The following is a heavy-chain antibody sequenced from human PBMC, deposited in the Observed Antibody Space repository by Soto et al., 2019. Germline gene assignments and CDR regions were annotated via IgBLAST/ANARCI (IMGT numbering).Heavy chain of an antibody. D-gene: IGHD5-18*01. V-gene: IGHV3-21*01. CDR1: AFTFSSYS. J-gene: IGHJ6*02. CDR3: ARSTMGPDGYNYGYVYYYGMDV. CDR2: ISTTSSYI. Sequence: LVESGGGLVKPGGSLRLSCAASAFTFSSYSMNWVRQAPGKGLEWVSSISTTSSYIYYADSMKGRFTISRDNAKNSLYLQMNSLRAEDTAVYYCARSTMGPDGYNYGYVYYYGMDVWGQGTTVTVSS.